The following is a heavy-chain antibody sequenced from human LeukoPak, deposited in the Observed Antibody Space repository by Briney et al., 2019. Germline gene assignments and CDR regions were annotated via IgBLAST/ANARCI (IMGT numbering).Heavy chain of an antibody. CDR1: GFTFSSYG. CDR2: IRYDGSNK. J-gene: IGHJ4*02. CDR3: AKGGIAAASIDY. Sequence: AGGSLRLSCAASGFTFSSYGMHWVRQAPGKGLEWVAFIRYDGSNKYYADSVKGRFTISRDNSKNTLYLQMNSLRAEDTAVYYCAKGGIAAASIDYWGQGTLVTVSS. D-gene: IGHD6-13*01. V-gene: IGHV3-30*02.